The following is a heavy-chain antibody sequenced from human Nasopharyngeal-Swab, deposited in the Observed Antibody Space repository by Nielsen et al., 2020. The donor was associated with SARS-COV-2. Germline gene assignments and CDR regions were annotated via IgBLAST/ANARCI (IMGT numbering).Heavy chain of an antibody. J-gene: IGHJ6*02. D-gene: IGHD4-17*01. V-gene: IGHV3-74*01. Sequence: VRQAPGKGLVWVSRINSDESSTSCADSAKGRFTISRDNAKNTLYLQMNSLRAEDTAVYYCARGGVGYGDWNVWGQGTTVTVSS. CDR2: INSDESST. CDR3: ARGGVGYGDWNV.